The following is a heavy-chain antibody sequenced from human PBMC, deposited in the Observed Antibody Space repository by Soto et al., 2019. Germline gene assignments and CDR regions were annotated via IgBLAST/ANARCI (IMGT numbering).Heavy chain of an antibody. CDR3: ARIQPSRYCSSTSCRAGGYYYYYYMDV. D-gene: IGHD2-2*01. CDR1: GYTFTSYG. J-gene: IGHJ6*03. CDR2: ISAYNGNT. V-gene: IGHV1-18*01. Sequence: ASVKVSCKASGYTFTSYGISWVRQAPGQGLEWMGWISAYNGNTNYAQKLQGRVTMTTDTSTSTAYMELRSLRSDDTAVYYCARIQPSRYCSSTSCRAGGYYYYYYMDVWGKGTTVTVSS.